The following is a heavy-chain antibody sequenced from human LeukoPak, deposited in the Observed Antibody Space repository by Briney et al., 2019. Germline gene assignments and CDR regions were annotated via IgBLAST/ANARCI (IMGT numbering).Heavy chain of an antibody. J-gene: IGHJ4*02. D-gene: IGHD1-14*01. CDR2: ITGDGGDT. CDR1: GFTFSDDA. Sequence: GGSLRLSCAASGFTFSDDAMSWVCQAPGKGLEWVSAITGDGGDTYQSDSVKGRFTISRDNSKNTLYLQMNSLRAEDTAVYYCAKGSRYSRPYYFDFWGQEILVTVSS. V-gene: IGHV3-23*01. CDR3: AKGSRYSRPYYFDF.